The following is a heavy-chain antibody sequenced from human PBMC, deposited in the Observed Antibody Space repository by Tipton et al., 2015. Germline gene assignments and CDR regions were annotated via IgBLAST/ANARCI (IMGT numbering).Heavy chain of an antibody. CDR1: GDSVSSNTAT. V-gene: IGHV6-1*01. Sequence: GLVKPSQTLSLTCAISGDSVSSNTATWNWIRQSPSRGLEWLGRTYYRSKWYTNYAVSVKGRIRIDPDTSKNHSSLHLNSVTPEDTGVFYCARDQNPAGRYTGMDVWGQGTTVTVSS. D-gene: IGHD2-2*02. J-gene: IGHJ6*02. CDR2: TYYRSKWYT. CDR3: ARDQNPAGRYTGMDV.